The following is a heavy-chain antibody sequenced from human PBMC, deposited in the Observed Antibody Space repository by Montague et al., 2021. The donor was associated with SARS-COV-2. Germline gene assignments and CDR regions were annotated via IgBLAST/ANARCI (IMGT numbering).Heavy chain of an antibody. CDR1: GGSISTYY. J-gene: IGHJ3*01. D-gene: IGHD3-10*01. CDR2: IDYSGST. V-gene: IGHV4-59*12. Sequence: SETLSLTCTVSGGSISTYYWNWIRQFPGKGLEWIGYIDYSGSTNYNPSLQSRVIISVDRSKIQFSLKLNSVTAADTALYCCARRAHRGVRGLDAWGQGTLVTVSS. CDR3: ARRAHRGVRGLDA.